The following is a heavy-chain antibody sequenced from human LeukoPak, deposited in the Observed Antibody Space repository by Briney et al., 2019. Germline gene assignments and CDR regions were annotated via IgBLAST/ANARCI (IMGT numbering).Heavy chain of an antibody. CDR1: GYTFTSYG. D-gene: IGHD3-10*01. CDR2: ISAYNGNT. J-gene: IGHJ4*02. CDR3: ARDGRQKVRGVTDY. Sequence: ASVKVSCKGSGYTFTSYGISWVRQAPGQGLEWMGWISAYNGNTNYAQKLQGRVTMTTDTSTSTAYMELRSLRSDDTAVYYCARDGRQKVRGVTDYWGQGTLVTVSS. V-gene: IGHV1-18*04.